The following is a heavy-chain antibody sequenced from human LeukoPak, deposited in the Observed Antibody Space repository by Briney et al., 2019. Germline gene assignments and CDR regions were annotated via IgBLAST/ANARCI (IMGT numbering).Heavy chain of an antibody. V-gene: IGHV4-59*01. CDR1: GGSISSYY. D-gene: IGHD6-13*01. CDR2: IYYSGGT. J-gene: IGHJ4*02. CDR3: ATASLSSSWYEFDY. Sequence: SETLSLTCTVSGGSISSYYWSWIRQPPGKGLEWIGYIYYSGGTNYNPSLKSRVTISVDTSKNQFSLKLSSVTAADTAVYYCATASLSSSWYEFDYWGQGTLVTVSS.